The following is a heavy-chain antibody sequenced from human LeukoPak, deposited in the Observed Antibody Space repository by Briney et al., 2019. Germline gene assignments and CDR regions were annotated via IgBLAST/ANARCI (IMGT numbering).Heavy chain of an antibody. V-gene: IGHV1-2*02. J-gene: IGHJ4*02. Sequence: ASVKVSCNASGYTFTGYYMHLVRQAPGQGLEWMGWINPNSGGTNYAQKSQGRVTLTRDTPISTAYMELSRLRSDDTAVYFCAREPDNWNDDYWGQGTLVTVSS. CDR1: GYTFTGYY. CDR3: AREPDNWNDDY. D-gene: IGHD1-1*01. CDR2: INPNSGGT.